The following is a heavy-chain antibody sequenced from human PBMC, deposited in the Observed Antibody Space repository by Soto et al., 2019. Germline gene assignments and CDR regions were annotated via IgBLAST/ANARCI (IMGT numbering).Heavy chain of an antibody. D-gene: IGHD5-18*01. Sequence: EVQLLESGGGLVQPGGSLRLSCAASGFTFSSYVMSWVRQAPGKGLEWVSAISGSGSSTYYADSVKGRFTISRDNSKNTLYLQMNSLRAEDTAVYYCAKGKDRFSYGLFDYWGQGTLVTVSS. CDR2: ISGSGSST. V-gene: IGHV3-23*01. CDR1: GFTFSSYV. CDR3: AKGKDRFSYGLFDY. J-gene: IGHJ4*02.